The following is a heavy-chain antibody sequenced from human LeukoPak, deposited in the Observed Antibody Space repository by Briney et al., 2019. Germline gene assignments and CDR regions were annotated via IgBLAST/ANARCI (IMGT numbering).Heavy chain of an antibody. Sequence: SETLSLTCTVSGYSITSGYYWGWIRQPPGKGLEWIGNINHSGSTYYNPSLKSRVTISVDTSKNQFSLKLSSVTAADTAVYYCARGLQRGWELWQQVWFDPWGQGTLVTVSS. J-gene: IGHJ5*02. CDR3: ARGLQRGWELWQQVWFDP. V-gene: IGHV4-38-2*02. D-gene: IGHD3-16*01. CDR2: INHSGST. CDR1: GYSITSGYY.